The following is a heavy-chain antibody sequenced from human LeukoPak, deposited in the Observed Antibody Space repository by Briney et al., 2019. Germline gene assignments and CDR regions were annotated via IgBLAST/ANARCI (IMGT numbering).Heavy chain of an antibody. CDR3: AKLGWYYYDSSGYYPY. CDR1: GFTFSSYA. Sequence: PGGSLRLSCAASGFTFSSYAMSWVRQAPGKGLEWVSAISGSGGSTYYADSVKGRFTISRDNPKNTLYLQMNSLRAEDTAVYYCAKLGWYYYDSSGYYPYWGQGTLVTVSS. D-gene: IGHD3-22*01. V-gene: IGHV3-23*01. J-gene: IGHJ4*02. CDR2: ISGSGGST.